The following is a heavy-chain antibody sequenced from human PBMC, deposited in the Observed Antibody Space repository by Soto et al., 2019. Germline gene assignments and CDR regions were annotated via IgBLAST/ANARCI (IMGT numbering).Heavy chain of an antibody. V-gene: IGHV3-33*01. D-gene: IGHD3-16*02. Sequence: QVQLVESGGGVVQPGRSLRLSCAASGFTFSSYGMHWVRQAPGKGLEWVAVIWYDGSNKYYADSVKGRFTISRDNSKNTLYLQMNSLRAEDTAVYYCAREGLTYDYVWGSYRVAFLDYWGQGTLVTVSS. CDR2: IWYDGSNK. J-gene: IGHJ4*02. CDR1: GFTFSSYG. CDR3: AREGLTYDYVWGSYRVAFLDY.